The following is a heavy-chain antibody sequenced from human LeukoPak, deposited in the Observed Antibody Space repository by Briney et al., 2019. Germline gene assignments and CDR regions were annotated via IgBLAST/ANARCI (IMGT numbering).Heavy chain of an antibody. D-gene: IGHD3-3*01. CDR3: ASANFWSGYSFDY. J-gene: IGHJ4*02. CDR2: IYSGGST. V-gene: IGHV3-53*01. CDR1: GFTVSSNY. Sequence: GGSLRLSCAASGFTVSSNYMSWVRQAPGKGLEWVSVIYSGGSTYYADSVKVRFTISRDNSKNTLYLQMNSLRAEDTAVYYCASANFWSGYSFDYWGQGTLVTVSS.